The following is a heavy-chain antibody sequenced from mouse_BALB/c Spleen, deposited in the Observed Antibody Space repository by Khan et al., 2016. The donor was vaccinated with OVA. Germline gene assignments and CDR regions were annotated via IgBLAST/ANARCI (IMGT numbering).Heavy chain of an antibody. CDR2: FYPGSGNT. D-gene: IGHD2-3*01. Sequence: QVQLQQSGTDLARPGASVKVSCKASGYTFTDFYITWVKQRTGQGLEWIGEFYPGSGNTYYNEHFKGKASLTADKSSNTAYMQLSSRTSEDSAVYFCARMDTTALDYWGQGTTLTVSS. CDR3: ARMDTTALDY. V-gene: IGHV1-77*01. CDR1: GYTFTDFY. J-gene: IGHJ2*01.